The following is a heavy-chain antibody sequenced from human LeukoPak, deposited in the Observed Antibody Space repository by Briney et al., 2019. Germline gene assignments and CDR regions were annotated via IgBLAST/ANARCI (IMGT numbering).Heavy chain of an antibody. V-gene: IGHV5-51*01. Sequence: GESLKISCKASGYSFTSYWIGWVRQMPGKGLEWMGMIAPGDSDTRYSPSSQGQVTISADKSISTAFLQWTSLKASDIAMYYCARVRYCSGGSCSQVDYWGQGTLVIVSP. CDR3: ARVRYCSGGSCSQVDY. J-gene: IGHJ4*02. CDR1: GYSFTSYW. CDR2: IAPGDSDT. D-gene: IGHD2-15*01.